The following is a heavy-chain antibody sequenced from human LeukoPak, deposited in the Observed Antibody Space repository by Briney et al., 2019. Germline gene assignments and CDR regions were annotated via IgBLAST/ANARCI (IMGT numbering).Heavy chain of an antibody. D-gene: IGHD6-19*01. CDR1: GFTVSSNY. J-gene: IGHJ3*02. V-gene: IGHV3-53*01. Sequence: GGSLRLSCAASGFTVSSNYMSRVRQAPGKGLEWVSVIYPGGNTYYADSVKGRFTVSRDNSKNTLYLQMNSLRAEDTAVYYCASPRSGQSFDIWGQGTMVTVSS. CDR2: IYPGGNT. CDR3: ASPRSGQSFDI.